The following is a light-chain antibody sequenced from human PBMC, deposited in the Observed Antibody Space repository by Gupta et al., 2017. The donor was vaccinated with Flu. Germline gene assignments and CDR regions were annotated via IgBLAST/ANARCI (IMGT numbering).Light chain of an antibody. CDR2: VNN. CDR3: YSRDSTDNHQGV. Sequence: SSELTQDPAVSVALGQTVRITCQGDSLRNSYASWYQQKPEQAQVLGIYVNNSRPSGIPDRFSGSRSGNTAALTITGVQAEDEADYDCYSRDSTDNHQGVFGGGTKLTVL. J-gene: IGLJ3*02. CDR1: SLRNSY. V-gene: IGLV3-19*01.